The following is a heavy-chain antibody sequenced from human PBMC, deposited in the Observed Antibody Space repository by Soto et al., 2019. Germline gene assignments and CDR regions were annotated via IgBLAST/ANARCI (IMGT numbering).Heavy chain of an antibody. Sequence: SVKVSCKASGGTFSSYAISWVRQAPGQGLEWMGGIIPIFGTANYAQKFQGRVTITADESTSTAYMELSSLRSEDTAVYYCARKVDATVGHYYGMDVWGQGTTVTVSS. J-gene: IGHJ6*02. CDR2: IIPIFGTA. CDR3: ARKVDATVGHYYGMDV. CDR1: GGTFSSYA. V-gene: IGHV1-69*13. D-gene: IGHD4-17*01.